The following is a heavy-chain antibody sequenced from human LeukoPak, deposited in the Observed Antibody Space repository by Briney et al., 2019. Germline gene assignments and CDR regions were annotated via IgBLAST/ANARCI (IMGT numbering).Heavy chain of an antibody. CDR2: ISYDGSNK. J-gene: IGHJ6*02. Sequence: GRSLRLSCAASGFTFSSCAMHWVRQAPGKGLEWVAVISYDGSNKYYADSVKGRFTISRDNSKNTLYLQMNSLRAEDTAVYYCARERVPAASFHYYYGMDVWGQGTTVTVSS. CDR1: GFTFSSCA. D-gene: IGHD2-2*01. V-gene: IGHV3-30-3*01. CDR3: ARERVPAASFHYYYGMDV.